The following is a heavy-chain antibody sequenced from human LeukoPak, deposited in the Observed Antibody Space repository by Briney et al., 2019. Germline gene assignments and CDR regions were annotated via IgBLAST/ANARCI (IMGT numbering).Heavy chain of an antibody. CDR2: IYPGDSDT. D-gene: IGHD5-12*01. V-gene: IGHV5-51*01. Sequence: GESLKISCKGSGYSFTTYLIAWVRQMPGKGLECMGIIYPGDSDTRYSPSFQGQVTISADKSISTAYLQWSSLKASDSAIYYCARQGYSDYGFDSWGQGTLVTVSS. CDR3: ARQGYSDYGFDS. CDR1: GYSFTTYL. J-gene: IGHJ4*02.